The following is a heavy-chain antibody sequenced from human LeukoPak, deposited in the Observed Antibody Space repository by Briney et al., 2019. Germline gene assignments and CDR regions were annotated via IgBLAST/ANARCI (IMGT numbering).Heavy chain of an antibody. Sequence: PSETLSLTCTVSGGSISSSSYYWGWIRQPPGKGLEWIGSIYYSGSTYYNPSLKSRVTISVDTSKNQFSLKLSSVTAADTAVYYCARVVCSSTSCYVGRYYFDYWGQGTLVTVSS. CDR3: ARVVCSSTSCYVGRYYFDY. D-gene: IGHD2-2*01. V-gene: IGHV4-39*07. CDR2: IYYSGST. CDR1: GGSISSSSYY. J-gene: IGHJ4*02.